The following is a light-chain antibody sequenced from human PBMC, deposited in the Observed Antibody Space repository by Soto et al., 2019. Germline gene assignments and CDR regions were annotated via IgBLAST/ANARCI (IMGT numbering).Light chain of an antibody. CDR2: DVN. Sequence: QSALTQPASVSGSPGQSITVSCTGTRGDIGSYNYVSWFQHHPGKAPKLMIFDVNNRPSGVSSRFSGSKSGNTASLTISGLQAEDEADYYCTSYTSDSTLVFGTGTKVTVL. V-gene: IGLV2-14*03. J-gene: IGLJ1*01. CDR3: TSYTSDSTLV. CDR1: RGDIGSYNY.